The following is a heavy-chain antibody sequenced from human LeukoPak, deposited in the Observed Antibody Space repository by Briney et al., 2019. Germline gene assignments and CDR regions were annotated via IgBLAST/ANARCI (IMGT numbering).Heavy chain of an antibody. Sequence: PGGSLRLSCAASGFTFSSYWMHWVRQAPGKGLVWVSRINSDGSSTSYADSVKGRFTISRDNAKNTLYLQINSLRAEDTAIYYCAKRGDRSNWYLNWFDPWGQGTLVTVSS. CDR2: INSDGSST. J-gene: IGHJ5*02. V-gene: IGHV3-74*01. D-gene: IGHD6-13*01. CDR3: AKRGDRSNWYLNWFDP. CDR1: GFTFSSYW.